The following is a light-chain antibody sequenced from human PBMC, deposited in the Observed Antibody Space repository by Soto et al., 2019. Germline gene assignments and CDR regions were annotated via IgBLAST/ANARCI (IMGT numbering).Light chain of an antibody. CDR3: QSYDSSLSSVV. V-gene: IGLV1-40*01. Sequence: QSVLTQPTSVSGAPGQRVTISCTGSSSNIGAGYDVHWYQQLPGTAPKLLIYGNSNRPSGVPDRFSGSKSGTSAYLAITGLQGEDEADYYYQSYDSSLSSVVFGGGTKLTVL. J-gene: IGLJ2*01. CDR2: GNS. CDR1: SSNIGAGYD.